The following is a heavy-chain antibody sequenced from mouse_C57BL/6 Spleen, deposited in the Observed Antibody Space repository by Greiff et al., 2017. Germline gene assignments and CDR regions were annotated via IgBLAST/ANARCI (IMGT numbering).Heavy chain of an antibody. J-gene: IGHJ4*01. D-gene: IGHD2-4*01. V-gene: IGHV1-18*01. CDR3: ARGDYDYEDYAMDY. Sequence: VQLQQSGPELVKPGASVKIPCKASGYTFTDYNMDWVKQSHGKSLEWIGDINPNNGGTIYNQKFKGKATLTVDKSSSTAYMELRSLTSEDTAVYYCARGDYDYEDYAMDYWGQGTSVTVSS. CDR1: GYTFTDYN. CDR2: INPNNGGT.